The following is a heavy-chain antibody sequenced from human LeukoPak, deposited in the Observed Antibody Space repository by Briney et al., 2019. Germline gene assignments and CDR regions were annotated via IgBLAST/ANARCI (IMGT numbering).Heavy chain of an antibody. CDR2: INYSGST. J-gene: IGHJ4*02. D-gene: IGHD6-25*01. CDR3: ARTYSSGQGAYY. CDR1: GDSISSSGCF. V-gene: IGHV4-39*07. Sequence: SETLSLTCTVFGDSISSSGCFWGWIRQSPGKGLEWIASINYSGSTYYNPSLKSRVTISIDTSKNQFSLKLSSVTAADAAVYYCARTYSSGQGAYYWGQGTLVTVSS.